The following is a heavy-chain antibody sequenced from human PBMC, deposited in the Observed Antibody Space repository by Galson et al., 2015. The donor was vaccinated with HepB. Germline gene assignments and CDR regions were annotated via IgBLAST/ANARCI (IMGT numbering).Heavy chain of an antibody. CDR3: AREGGSGSYIDH. V-gene: IGHV1-69*13. CDR1: GGTFSSYA. Sequence: SVKVSCKASGGTFSSYAISWVRQAPGQGLEWMGGIIPIFGTANYAQKFQGRVTITADESTSTAYMELSSLRSEDTAVYYCAREGGSGSYIDHWGQGTLVTVSS. J-gene: IGHJ4*02. D-gene: IGHD1-26*01. CDR2: IIPIFGTA.